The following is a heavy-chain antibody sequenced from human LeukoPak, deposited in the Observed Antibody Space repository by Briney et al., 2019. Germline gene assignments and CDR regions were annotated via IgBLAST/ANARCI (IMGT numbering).Heavy chain of an antibody. D-gene: IGHD4-17*01. CDR2: IYYSGST. CDR3: ASQGDTVTTNY. Sequence: SETLSLTCTVSGGSISSSSYYWGWIRQPPGKGLEWIGSIYYSGSTYYNPSLKSRVTISVDTSKNQFSLKLSSVTAADTAVYYCASQGDTVTTNYWGQGTLVTVSS. V-gene: IGHV4-39*01. CDR1: GGSISSSSYY. J-gene: IGHJ4*02.